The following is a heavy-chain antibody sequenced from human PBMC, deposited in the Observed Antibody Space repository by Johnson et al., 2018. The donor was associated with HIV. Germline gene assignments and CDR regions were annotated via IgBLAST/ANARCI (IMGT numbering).Heavy chain of an antibody. CDR3: AKDVGEGYTRWGGFDF. J-gene: IGHJ3*01. CDR1: GFIFNNYG. Sequence: QEKLVESGGGVVQPGRSLRLSCATSGFIFNNYGMHWVRQAPGKGLEWVAVIWYDGSNKFYLDSVKGRFTISRDNSKNTLYLQMTSLRVEDAAVYYCAKDVGEGYTRWGGFDFWGQGEMVTVST. CDR2: IWYDGSNK. D-gene: IGHD5-24*01. V-gene: IGHV3-33*06.